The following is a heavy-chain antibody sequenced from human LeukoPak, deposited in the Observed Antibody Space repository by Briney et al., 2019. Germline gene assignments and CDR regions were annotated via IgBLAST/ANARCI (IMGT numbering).Heavy chain of an antibody. CDR3: ARAEDSGYYYYYYMDV. D-gene: IGHD2-21*01. J-gene: IGHJ6*03. CDR1: GGSITSSSNY. CDR2: IYYSGST. Sequence: SETLSLTCTVSGGSITSSSNYSGWIRHPPGKGLEWIGYIYYSGSTNYNPSLNSRVTLSVDTCKNQFSLKPSSVPRTDPAVYFCARAEDSGYYYYYYMDVWGKGTTVTVSS. V-gene: IGHV4-61*05.